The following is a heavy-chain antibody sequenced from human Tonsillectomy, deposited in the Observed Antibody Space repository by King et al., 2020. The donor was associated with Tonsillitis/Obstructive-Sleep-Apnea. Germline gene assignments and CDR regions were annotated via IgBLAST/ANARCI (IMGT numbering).Heavy chain of an antibody. CDR1: GYSFTTYC. CDR2: IGPGDSYS. Sequence: QLVQSGAEVKKPGESLRISCKTSGYSFTTYCISWVRQMPGKGPEWVGRIGPGDSYSKYSPSFQAHVTISASESISTVYLQWRCLKASYTAIYFCARHLPPQCTHDSSGYPTYYYYFYMDVWGRGTTVTVS. CDR3: ARHLPPQCTHDSSGYPTYYYYFYMDV. V-gene: IGHV5-10-1*01. J-gene: IGHJ6*03. D-gene: IGHD3-22*01.